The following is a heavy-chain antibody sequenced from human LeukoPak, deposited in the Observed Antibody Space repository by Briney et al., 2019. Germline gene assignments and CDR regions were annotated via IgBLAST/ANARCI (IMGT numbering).Heavy chain of an antibody. Sequence: ASVKVSCKASGYTFTSYGISWVRQAPGQGLEWMGWISAYNGNANYAQKLQGRVTMTTDTSTSTAYMELRSLRSDDTAVYYCARSNVVVTAMGDAFDIWGQGTMVTVSS. CDR1: GYTFTSYG. J-gene: IGHJ3*02. CDR2: ISAYNGNA. V-gene: IGHV1-18*01. D-gene: IGHD2-21*02. CDR3: ARSNVVVTAMGDAFDI.